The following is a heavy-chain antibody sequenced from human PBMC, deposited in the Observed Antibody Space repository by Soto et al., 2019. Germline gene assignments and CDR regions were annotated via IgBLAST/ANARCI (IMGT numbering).Heavy chain of an antibody. CDR2: ITDSGGTT. D-gene: IGHD3-22*01. V-gene: IGHV3-23*01. J-gene: IGHJ4*02. Sequence: PGGSLRLSCEGSGFSFSSHAMSWVRQAPGKGPYWVSGITDSGGTTYYADSVKGRFTISRDNSKNTLYLQMHTLTADDTAVYYCATRPPESTYYAVFDYWGRGTLVTVSS. CDR1: GFSFSSHA. CDR3: ATRPPESTYYAVFDY.